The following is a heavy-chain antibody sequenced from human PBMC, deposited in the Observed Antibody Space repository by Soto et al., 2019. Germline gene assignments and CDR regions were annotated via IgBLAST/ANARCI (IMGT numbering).Heavy chain of an antibody. CDR2: IIPIFGTA. D-gene: IGHD5-18*01. CDR1: GGTFSSYA. Sequence: QVQLVQSGAEVKKPGSSVKVSCKASGGTFSSYAISWVRQAPGQGLEWMGGIIPIFGTANYAQKFQGRVTITADESTSTAYMERSSLRSEDTSVYYCAREVGGYSYGLAQFFDYWGQGTLVTVSS. V-gene: IGHV1-69*12. CDR3: AREVGGYSYGLAQFFDY. J-gene: IGHJ4*02.